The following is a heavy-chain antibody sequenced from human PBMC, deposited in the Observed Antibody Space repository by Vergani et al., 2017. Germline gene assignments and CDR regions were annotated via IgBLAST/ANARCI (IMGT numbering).Heavy chain of an antibody. CDR3: ARDWSGLPWD. J-gene: IGHJ4*02. CDR2: LSTSGNII. V-gene: IGHV3-48*01. CDR1: GFTLSSYS. D-gene: IGHD3-10*01. Sequence: EVQLVESGGGLVQPGGSLRLSCVVSGFTLSSYSMNWVRQAPGKGLEWIAYLSTSGNIIYYSDSVRGRFTISRDTAKNSVFLHMNSLAAEDTAVYYCARDWSGLPWDWGQGTLVSVSS.